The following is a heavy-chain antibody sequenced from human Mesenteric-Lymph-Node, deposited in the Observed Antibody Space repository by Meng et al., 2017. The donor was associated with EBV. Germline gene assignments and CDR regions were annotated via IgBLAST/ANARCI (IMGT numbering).Heavy chain of an antibody. D-gene: IGHD6-19*01. J-gene: IGHJ4*02. CDR1: GVSVSGDSFY. V-gene: IGHV4-61*01. CDR2: ISHSGRN. Sequence: VLLQGLGPGLGKPPEPLSTPGTVPGVSVSGDSFYWSWIRQPQGKGLEWIGEISHSGRNTYNPSLKSRVTISADKSKNQFSLKLNSVTAADTAVYYCARSPGWYSLDYWGQGTLVTVSS. CDR3: ARSPGWYSLDY.